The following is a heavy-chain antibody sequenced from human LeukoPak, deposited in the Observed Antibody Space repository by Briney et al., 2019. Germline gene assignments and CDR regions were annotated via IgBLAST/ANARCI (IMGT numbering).Heavy chain of an antibody. CDR3: AREMIPALYYYYYMDV. J-gene: IGHJ6*03. Sequence: GGSLRLSCAASGFTFSNYYMNWVRQAPGKGLEWVANVKEDGSEKYYVDFVKGRFTISRDNANNSLYLQMNSLRAEDTAVYYCAREMIPALYYYYYMDVWGKGTTVTVSS. CDR1: GFTFSNYY. V-gene: IGHV3-7*01. CDR2: VKEDGSEK. D-gene: IGHD2-2*01.